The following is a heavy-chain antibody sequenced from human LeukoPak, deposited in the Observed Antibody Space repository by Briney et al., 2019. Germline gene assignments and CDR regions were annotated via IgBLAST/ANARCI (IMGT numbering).Heavy chain of an antibody. V-gene: IGHV1-8*01. D-gene: IGHD3-9*01. CDR1: GYTFTSYD. Sequence: ASVKVSCKASGYTFTSYDINWVRQATGQGLEWMGWMNPNSGNTGYAQKFQGRVTMTRNTSISTAYMELSSLRSEDTAVYYCARGRPHYDILTGYYHWGQGTLVTVSS. CDR3: ARGRPHYDILTGYYH. J-gene: IGHJ4*02. CDR2: MNPNSGNT.